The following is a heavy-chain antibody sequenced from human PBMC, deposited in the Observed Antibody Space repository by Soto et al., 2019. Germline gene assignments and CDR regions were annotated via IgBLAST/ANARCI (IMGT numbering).Heavy chain of an antibody. V-gene: IGHV4-31*03. D-gene: IGHD6-6*01. CDR3: ARCSFSSTPSWFDP. CDR1: VVSMRSGSYY. J-gene: IGHJ5*02. CDR2: ISNSGNT. Sequence: SETLSLTCSFSVVSMRSGSYYCTWICQHPGKGLEWVAYISNSGNTYYNPSLETRLTISLDTSKNLFSLSLTSVTAADTALYYCARCSFSSTPSWFDPWGQGPLVTRS.